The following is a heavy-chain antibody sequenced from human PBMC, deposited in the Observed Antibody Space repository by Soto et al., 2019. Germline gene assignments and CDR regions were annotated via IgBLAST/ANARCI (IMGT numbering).Heavy chain of an antibody. CDR2: ISAYNGNT. CDR1: GYTFTSYG. CDR3: ARDRCGPVAPGNAFDI. Sequence: ASVKVSCKASGYTFTSYGISWVRQAPGQGLEWMGWISAYNGNTNYAQKLQGRVTMTTDTSTSTAYMELRSLRSDDTAVYYCARDRCGPVAPGNAFDIWGQGTMVTVSS. J-gene: IGHJ3*02. D-gene: IGHD6-19*01. V-gene: IGHV1-18*01.